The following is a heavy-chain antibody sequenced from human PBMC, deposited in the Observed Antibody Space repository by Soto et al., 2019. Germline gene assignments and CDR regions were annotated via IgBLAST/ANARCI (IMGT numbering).Heavy chain of an antibody. CDR1: GYTFTGYY. CDR3: AREAPGGSGGIRNWCEH. CDR2: VNPNSGGT. D-gene: IGHD2-15*01. J-gene: IGHJ5*01. V-gene: IGHV1-2*04. Sequence: ASVKVSCKASGYTFTGYYMHWVRQAPGQGLEWMGWVNPNSGGTNYAQKFQGWVTMTRDTSISTAYMELSRLRSDDTAVYYCAREAPGGSGGIRNWCEHSGEGKLVTVSA.